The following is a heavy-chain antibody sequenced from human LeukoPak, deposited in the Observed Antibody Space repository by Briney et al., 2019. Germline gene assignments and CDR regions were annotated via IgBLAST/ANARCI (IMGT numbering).Heavy chain of an antibody. CDR1: GGTFSSYG. CDR3: ARDSALAHYFDY. CDR2: IIPILGLT. J-gene: IGHJ4*02. V-gene: IGHV1-69*04. D-gene: IGHD3-16*01. Sequence: GASVKVSCKASGGTFSSYGISWVREAPGQGLEWMGRIIPILGLTNYAQKFQGRVTITADKSTSTAYMELSSLRSEDTAMYYCARDSALAHYFDYWGQGTLVTVSS.